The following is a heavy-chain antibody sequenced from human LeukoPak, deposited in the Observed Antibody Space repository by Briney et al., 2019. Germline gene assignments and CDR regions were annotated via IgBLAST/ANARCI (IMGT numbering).Heavy chain of an antibody. V-gene: IGHV3-11*01. D-gene: IGHD2/OR15-2a*01. CDR3: AKASYSTTPDY. Sequence: PGGSLRLSCAASGFTFSDYYMSWIRQAPGKGLEWVSYISSSGSTIYYADSVKGRFTISRDDAKNSLYLQMNSLRAEDTAVYYCAKASYSTTPDYWGQGTLVTVSS. J-gene: IGHJ4*02. CDR1: GFTFSDYY. CDR2: ISSSGSTI.